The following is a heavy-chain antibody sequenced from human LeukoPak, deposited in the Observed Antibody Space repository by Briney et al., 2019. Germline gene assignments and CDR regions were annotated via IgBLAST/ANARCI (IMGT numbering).Heavy chain of an antibody. V-gene: IGHV1-18*01. D-gene: IGHD1-7*01. J-gene: IGHJ6*02. Sequence: ASVTVSCKASGYTFTSYGISWVRQAPGQGLEWMGWISAYNGNTNYAQKLQGRVTMTTDTSTSTAYMELRSLRSDDTAVYYCARDYPNLNWNYVLNYYGMDVWGQGTTVTVSS. CDR2: ISAYNGNT. CDR1: GYTFTSYG. CDR3: ARDYPNLNWNYVLNYYGMDV.